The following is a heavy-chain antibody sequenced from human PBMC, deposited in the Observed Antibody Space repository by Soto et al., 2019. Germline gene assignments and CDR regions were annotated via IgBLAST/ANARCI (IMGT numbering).Heavy chain of an antibody. Sequence: QVPLVQSGAEVKKPGASVKVSCKASGYTFTSYAMHWVRQAPGQRLEWMGWINAGNGNTKYSQKFQGRVTITRDTSASTAYMELRSLRSEDTAVYYCERSKNYYDSVDYWGQGTLVTDS. J-gene: IGHJ4*02. CDR3: ERSKNYYDSVDY. V-gene: IGHV1-3*01. D-gene: IGHD3-22*01. CDR2: INAGNGNT. CDR1: GYTFTSYA.